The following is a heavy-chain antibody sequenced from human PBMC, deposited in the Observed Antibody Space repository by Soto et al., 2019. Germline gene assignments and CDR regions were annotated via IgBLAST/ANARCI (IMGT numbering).Heavy chain of an antibody. CDR1: GFTFRNYG. CDR3: ARELGYCSSTSCYSPPSPYYFDY. J-gene: IGHJ4*02. CDR2: IWYDGSNK. V-gene: IGHV3-33*08. D-gene: IGHD2-2*02. Sequence: GGSLRLSCAASGFTFRNYGMNWVRQAPGKGLEWVAVIWYDGSNKYYADSVKGRFTISRDNSKNTLYLQMSSLRAEDTAVYYCARELGYCSSTSCYSPPSPYYFDYWGQGTLVTVSS.